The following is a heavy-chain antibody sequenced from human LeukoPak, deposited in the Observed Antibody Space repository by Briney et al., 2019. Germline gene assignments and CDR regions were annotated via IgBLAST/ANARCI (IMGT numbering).Heavy chain of an antibody. V-gene: IGHV3-30*01. CDR2: IPYDGTNK. D-gene: IGHD3-16*01. CDR1: GFTFSSYA. J-gene: IGHJ6*03. CDR3: ARDQGSLPVWFYYYMDV. Sequence: GRSLRLSCAASGFTFSSYAMHWVRQAPGKGLEWLAVIPYDGTNKYYADSVKGRFTISRDNSKNTLYLQMNSLRDEDTAVYYCARDQGSLPVWFYYYMDVWGSGTTVTVSS.